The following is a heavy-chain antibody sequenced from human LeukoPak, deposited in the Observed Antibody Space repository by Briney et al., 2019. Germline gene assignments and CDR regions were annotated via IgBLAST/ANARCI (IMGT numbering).Heavy chain of an antibody. CDR2: IYSSENT. CDR1: GASISSGSYY. CDR3: ARSLITPTNWFDP. V-gene: IGHV4-61*02. D-gene: IGHD2-15*01. Sequence: SETLSLTCTVSGASISSGSYYWSWIRQPAGTGLEWIGRIYSSENTNYNPSLKSRVTISVDTSKNQFSLELNSVTAADTAVYYCARSLITPTNWFDPWGQGTLVTVSS. J-gene: IGHJ5*02.